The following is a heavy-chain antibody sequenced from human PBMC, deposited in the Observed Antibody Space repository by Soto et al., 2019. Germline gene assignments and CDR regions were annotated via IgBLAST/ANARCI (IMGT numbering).Heavy chain of an antibody. CDR1: GFTFSTYA. CDR3: ARDKRDLRFLEWSYYFGY. V-gene: IGHV3-30-3*01. CDR2: ISYDGRNK. J-gene: IGHJ4*02. D-gene: IGHD3-3*01. Sequence: QVQLVESGGGVVQPGRSLRLSCAASGFTFSTYAMHWVRQAPGKGLEWVAVISYDGRNKYYADSVKGRFTISRDNSKNTLYLQMNSLRAEDTAVYYCARDKRDLRFLEWSYYFGYWGQGTLVTVSS.